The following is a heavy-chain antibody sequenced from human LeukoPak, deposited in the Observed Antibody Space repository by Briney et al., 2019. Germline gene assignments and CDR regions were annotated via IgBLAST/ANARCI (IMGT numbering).Heavy chain of an antibody. CDR1: GFTFSTYW. J-gene: IGHJ4*02. D-gene: IGHD1-14*01. CDR2: IKEDGTEK. V-gene: IGHV3-7*01. CDR3: ARDSFGTDIDY. Sequence: GGSLRLSCAASGFTFSTYWMSWVRQAPGKGLEWVGSIKEDGTEKYYVDSVKGRFTISRDNAKNSLYLQMNSLRAEDTAVYYCARDSFGTDIDYWGQGTLVTVSS.